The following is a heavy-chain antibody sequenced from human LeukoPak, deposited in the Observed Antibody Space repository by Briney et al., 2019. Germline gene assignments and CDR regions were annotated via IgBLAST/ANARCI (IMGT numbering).Heavy chain of an antibody. D-gene: IGHD3-10*01. V-gene: IGHV1-69*04. CDR2: IIPILGIA. CDR1: GGTFSSYA. J-gene: IGHJ5*02. CDR3: ARDVWFGELLDWFDP. Sequence: SVEVSCKASGGTFSSYAISWVRQAPGQGLEWMGRIIPILGIANYAQKFQGRVTITADKSTSTAYMELSSLRSEDTAVYYCARDVWFGELLDWFDPWGQGTLVTVSS.